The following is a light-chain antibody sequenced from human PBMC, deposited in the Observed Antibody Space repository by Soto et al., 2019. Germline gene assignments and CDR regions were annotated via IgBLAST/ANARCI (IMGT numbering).Light chain of an antibody. V-gene: IGLV1-40*01. CDR2: GNS. CDR3: QSYDSSLRVV. CDR1: SSNIGAGYD. J-gene: IGLJ2*01. Sequence: QSVLTQPPSVSGAPGQRVTISCTGSSSNIGAGYDVHWYQQLPGTAPKLLIYGNSNRPSGVPDRFSGSKSGTSASLAITGLQAEDEADYYCQSYDSSLRVVFGGGNKVTVL.